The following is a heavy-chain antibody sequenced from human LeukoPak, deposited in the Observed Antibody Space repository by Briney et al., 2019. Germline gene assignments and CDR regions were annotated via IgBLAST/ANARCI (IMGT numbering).Heavy chain of an antibody. D-gene: IGHD2-15*01. CDR1: GGSISSGGYS. V-gene: IGHV4-30-2*01. CDR3: ASLLGWFDP. J-gene: IGHJ5*02. Sequence: SQTLSLTCAVSGGSISSGGYSWSWIRQPPGKGLEWIGYIYHSGSTYYNPSLKSRVTISVDRSKNQFPLKLSSVTAADTAAYYCASLLGWFDPWGQGTLVTVSS. CDR2: IYHSGST.